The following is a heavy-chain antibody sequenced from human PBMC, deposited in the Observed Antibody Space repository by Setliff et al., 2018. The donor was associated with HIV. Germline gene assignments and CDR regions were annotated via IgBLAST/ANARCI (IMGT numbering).Heavy chain of an antibody. CDR3: VRSAFVIRPAAPDAPFDI. Sequence: SETLSLTCAVSGHSISSTNWWGWIRQPPGKGLEWIGHIYYSGIIYYNPSLKSRVTMTVDTSKNQFSLKLSSVTAVDTAAYYCVRSAFVIRPAAPDAPFDIWGKGTMVTVSS. CDR1: GHSISSTNW. D-gene: IGHD2-2*01. CDR2: IYYSGII. J-gene: IGHJ3*02. V-gene: IGHV4-28*05.